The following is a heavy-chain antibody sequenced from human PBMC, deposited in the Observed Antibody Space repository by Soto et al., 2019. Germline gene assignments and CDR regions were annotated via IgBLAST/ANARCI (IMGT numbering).Heavy chain of an antibody. J-gene: IGHJ3*02. CDR3: AKAYGGPLAFDI. D-gene: IGHD3-10*01. CDR2: ISGSGGST. V-gene: IGHV3-23*01. Sequence: AISGSGGSTYYADSVKGRFTISRDNSKNTLYLQMNSLRAEDTAVYYCAKAYGGPLAFDIWGQGTMVTVSS.